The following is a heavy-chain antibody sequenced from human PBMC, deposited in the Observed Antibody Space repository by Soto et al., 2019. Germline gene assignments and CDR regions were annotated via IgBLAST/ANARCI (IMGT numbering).Heavy chain of an antibody. V-gene: IGHV1-18*01. J-gene: IGHJ6*02. CDR3: ASSFTSSQWRYGMDV. CDR2: ISAYNGNT. CDR1: GYTFTSYG. D-gene: IGHD2-2*01. Sequence: QVQLVQSGAEVKKPGASVKVSCKASGYTFTSYGISWVRQAPGQGLEWMGWISAYNGNTNYAQKLQGRVTMTTDTSXXTPYMELRRLRSDDTAVYYCASSFTSSQWRYGMDVWGQGTTVTVSS.